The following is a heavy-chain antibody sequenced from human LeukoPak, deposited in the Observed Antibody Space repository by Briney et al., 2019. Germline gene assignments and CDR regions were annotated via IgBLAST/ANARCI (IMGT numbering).Heavy chain of an antibody. V-gene: IGHV4-4*02. CDR3: AGISGYYSGYFDY. CDR1: GGSISSSNW. J-gene: IGHJ4*02. CDR2: IYHSGST. D-gene: IGHD3-22*01. Sequence: SETLSLTCAVSGGSISSSNWWSWVRQPPGKGLEWIGEIYHSGSTNYNPSLKSRVTISVDKSKNQFSLKLSSVTAADTAVYYCAGISGYYSGYFDYWGQGTLVTVSS.